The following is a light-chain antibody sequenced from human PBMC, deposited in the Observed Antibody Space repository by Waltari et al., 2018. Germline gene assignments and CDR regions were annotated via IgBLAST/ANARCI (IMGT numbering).Light chain of an antibody. J-gene: IGKJ1*01. V-gene: IGKV3-20*01. CDR1: QSVTRS. Sequence: IVLTQSPGTLYLSPGETATLSCRASQSVTRSLAWYQQKPGHAPRLLIYGASSRATGIPDRFSGGGSGTDFSLTISRLEPEDFAMYYCQHYVSLPATFGQGTKVEIK. CDR2: GAS. CDR3: QHYVSLPAT.